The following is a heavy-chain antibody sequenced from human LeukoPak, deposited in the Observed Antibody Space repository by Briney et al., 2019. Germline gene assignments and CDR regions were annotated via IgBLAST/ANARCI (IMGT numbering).Heavy chain of an antibody. CDR3: ASSVVVPSAADY. Sequence: GSLRLSCAASGFTFSSYAMHGVREPPGKGLEWIGEFTHTGSTNYNPSLKSRVTISVAMSKNQFSLKVTSMTAADTAVYYCASSVVVPSAADYWGQGTLVTVSS. J-gene: IGHJ4*02. CDR1: GFTFSSYA. CDR2: FTHTGST. D-gene: IGHD2-2*01. V-gene: IGHV4-34*01.